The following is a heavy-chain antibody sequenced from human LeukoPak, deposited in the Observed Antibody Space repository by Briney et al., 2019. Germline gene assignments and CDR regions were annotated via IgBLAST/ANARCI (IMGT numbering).Heavy chain of an antibody. CDR1: GFTFDDYA. V-gene: IGHV3-9*01. CDR3: AAQRYSGSYLRFDP. J-gene: IGHJ5*02. CDR2: ISWNSGSI. D-gene: IGHD1-26*01. Sequence: GRSLRLSCAASGFTFDDYAMHWVRQAPGKGLEWVSGISWNSGSIGYADSVKGRFTISRDNAKNSLYLQMNSLRAEDTALYYRAAQRYSGSYLRFDPWGQGTLVTVSS.